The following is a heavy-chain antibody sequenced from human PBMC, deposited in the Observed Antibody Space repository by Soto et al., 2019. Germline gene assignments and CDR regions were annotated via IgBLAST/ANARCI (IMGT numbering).Heavy chain of an antibody. CDR2: IIPIVETP. D-gene: IGHD3-22*01. V-gene: IGHV1-69*13. CDR1: GGTLSGDD. Sequence: GSSVKGSWKAAGGTLSGDDINWVRQATGQGLEWMGGIIPIVETPRYAQKFQGRVTITADESTNTVYMELSSLRSEDTAMYYCARLSRPNYYDTSGFFKDNWFDPWGQGTLVTVSS. CDR3: ARLSRPNYYDTSGFFKDNWFDP. J-gene: IGHJ5*02.